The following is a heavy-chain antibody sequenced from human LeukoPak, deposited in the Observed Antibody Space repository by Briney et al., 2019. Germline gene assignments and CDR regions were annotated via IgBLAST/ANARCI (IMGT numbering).Heavy chain of an antibody. Sequence: ASVKVSCKASGYTFTGYYMHWVRQAPGQGLEWMGWINPNSGGTNYAQKFQGRVIMTRDTSISTAYMELSRLRSDDTAVYYCAREDYDYVWGSYRPTQYDYWGQGTLVTVSS. CDR3: AREDYDYVWGSYRPTQYDY. D-gene: IGHD3-16*02. CDR1: GYTFTGYY. V-gene: IGHV1-2*02. J-gene: IGHJ4*02. CDR2: INPNSGGT.